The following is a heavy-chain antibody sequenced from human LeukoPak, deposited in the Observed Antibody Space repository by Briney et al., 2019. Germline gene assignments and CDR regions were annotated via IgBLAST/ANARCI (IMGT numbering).Heavy chain of an antibody. CDR3: ARHFNTPAAAAPQDFDY. D-gene: IGHD2-2*01. Sequence: SETLSLTCTVSGGSISSYYWSWIRQPPGKGLEWIGYIYYSGSTNYNPSLKSRVTISVDASKNQFSLKLSSVTAADTAVYYCARHFNTPAAAAPQDFDYWGQGTLVTVSS. J-gene: IGHJ4*02. V-gene: IGHV4-59*08. CDR2: IYYSGST. CDR1: GGSISSYY.